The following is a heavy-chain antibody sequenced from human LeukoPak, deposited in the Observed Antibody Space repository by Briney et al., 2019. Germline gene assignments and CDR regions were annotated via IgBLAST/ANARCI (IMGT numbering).Heavy chain of an antibody. Sequence: ASVKVSCKASGYTFTNHGINWVRQAPGQGLEWMGWISAYNGNTNYAQKVQGRVTMTADTSTSTAYMELRSLRSDDTAVYYRARVDGRYCSSTSCYAWDHWGQGTLVTVSS. CDR2: ISAYNGNT. D-gene: IGHD2-2*01. V-gene: IGHV1-18*01. CDR3: ARVDGRYCSSTSCYAWDH. CDR1: GYTFTNHG. J-gene: IGHJ4*02.